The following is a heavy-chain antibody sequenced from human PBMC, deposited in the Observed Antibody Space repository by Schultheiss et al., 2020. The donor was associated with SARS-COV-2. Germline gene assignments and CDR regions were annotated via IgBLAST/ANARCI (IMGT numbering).Heavy chain of an antibody. CDR3: ARGLYYDSSGYAW. Sequence: GESLKISCAASGFTFSSYAMHWVRQAPGKGLEWVAVISYDGSNKYYADSVKGRFTISRDNSKNTLYLQMNSLRAEDTAVYYCARGLYYDSSGYAWWGQGTLVTVSS. CDR1: GFTFSSYA. D-gene: IGHD3-22*01. V-gene: IGHV3-30*04. J-gene: IGHJ4*02. CDR2: ISYDGSNK.